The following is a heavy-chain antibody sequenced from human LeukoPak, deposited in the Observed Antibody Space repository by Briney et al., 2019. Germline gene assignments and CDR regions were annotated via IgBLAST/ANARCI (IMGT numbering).Heavy chain of an antibody. J-gene: IGHJ5*02. Sequence: SETLSLTCTVSGGSISSYYWSWIRQPPGKGLEWIGYIYYSGSTNYNPSLKSRVTISVDTSKNQFSLKLSSVTAADTAVYYCARVSGATGDLLRFDPWGQGTLVTVSS. CDR2: IYYSGST. CDR3: ARVSGATGDLLRFDP. V-gene: IGHV4-59*01. CDR1: GGSISSYY. D-gene: IGHD7-27*01.